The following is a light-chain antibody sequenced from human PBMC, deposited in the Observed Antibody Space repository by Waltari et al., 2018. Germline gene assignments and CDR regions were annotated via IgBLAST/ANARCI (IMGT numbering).Light chain of an antibody. Sequence: DIQMTQSPSSLSASVGDRVSITCRASQSISTHLNWNQQKPGKAPKLLIYAASNLQSGVPSRFSGRGSETDFTLTISSLQPEDFAVYYCQQSYNTPRTFGPGTKVDIK. V-gene: IGKV1-39*01. CDR3: QQSYNTPRT. CDR2: AAS. J-gene: IGKJ3*01. CDR1: QSISTH.